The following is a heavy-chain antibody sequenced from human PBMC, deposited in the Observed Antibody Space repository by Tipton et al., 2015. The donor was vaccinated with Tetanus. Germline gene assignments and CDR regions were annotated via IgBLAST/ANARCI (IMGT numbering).Heavy chain of an antibody. D-gene: IGHD6-19*01. J-gene: IGHJ4*02. CDR2: ISNGNP. CDR3: ARPIKQWLVPVDS. V-gene: IGHV4-4*07. CDR1: RGPISSYY. Sequence: TLSLTCSVSRGPISSYYWSWIRQPAGKGLEWIGHISNGNPDYSGSLKSRVTLSVDTSKNEVSLNLSSVTAADTAVYYCARPIKQWLVPVDSWGQGTLVTVSS.